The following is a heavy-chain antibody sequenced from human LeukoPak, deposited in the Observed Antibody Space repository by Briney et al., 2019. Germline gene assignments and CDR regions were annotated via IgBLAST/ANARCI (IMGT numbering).Heavy chain of an antibody. CDR2: IYYSGST. V-gene: IGHV4-59*01. CDR3: ARDQPSYYGSGSYYKRGAWFDP. D-gene: IGHD3-10*01. Sequence: PSETLYLTCTVSGGSISSYYWSWIRQPPGKGLGWIGYIYYSGSTNYNPSLKSRVTISVDTSKNQFSLKLSSVTAADTAVYYCARDQPSYYGSGSYYKRGAWFDPWGQGTLVTVSS. CDR1: GGSISSYY. J-gene: IGHJ5*02.